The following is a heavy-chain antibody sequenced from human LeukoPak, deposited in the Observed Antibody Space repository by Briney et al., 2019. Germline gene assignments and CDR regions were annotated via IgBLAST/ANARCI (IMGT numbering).Heavy chain of an antibody. CDR1: GFTFSSYG. Sequence: GGSLRLSCAASGFTFSSYGMHWVRQAPDKGLEWVALISYDGSNKYYADSVKGRFTISRDNSKNTLYLQMNSLRAEDTAVYYCAKDHGIQLWFAGAFDIWGQGTMVTVSS. V-gene: IGHV3-30*18. D-gene: IGHD5-18*01. CDR3: AKDHGIQLWFAGAFDI. CDR2: ISYDGSNK. J-gene: IGHJ3*02.